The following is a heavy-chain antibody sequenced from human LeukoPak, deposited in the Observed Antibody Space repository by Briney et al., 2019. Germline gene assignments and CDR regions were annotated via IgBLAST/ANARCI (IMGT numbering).Heavy chain of an antibody. J-gene: IGHJ6*03. CDR1: GFSLNTNGMC. V-gene: IGHV2-70*16. CDR2: IDWDDDK. Sequence: SGPVLVKPTQTLTLTCTFSGFSLNTNGMCVSWIRQTPGKALEWLARIDWDDDKFYRTSLKTRLTIAKDTAKNQVVLTMTNMDPVDTGTYYCARIQAVRVEAATPYYYYYLDVWGKGTTVTVSS. D-gene: IGHD2-15*01. CDR3: ARIQAVRVEAATPYYYYYLDV.